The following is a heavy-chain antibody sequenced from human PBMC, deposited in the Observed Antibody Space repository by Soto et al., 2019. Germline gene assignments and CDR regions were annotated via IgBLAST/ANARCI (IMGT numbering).Heavy chain of an antibody. CDR2: TSGSGGST. CDR3: AKDLYYDTPVIGPFDY. CDR1: GFTFSSYA. V-gene: IGHV3-23*01. Sequence: GGSLRLSCAASGFTFSSYAMSWVRQAPGKGLEWVSATSGSGGSTYYADSVKGRFTISRDNSKNTLYLQMNSLRAEDTAVYYCAKDLYYDTPVIGPFDYWGQGTLVTVSS. D-gene: IGHD3-22*01. J-gene: IGHJ4*02.